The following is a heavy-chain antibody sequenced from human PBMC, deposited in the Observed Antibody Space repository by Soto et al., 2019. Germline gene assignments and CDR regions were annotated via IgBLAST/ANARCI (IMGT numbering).Heavy chain of an antibody. J-gene: IGHJ3*02. V-gene: IGHV3-33*01. CDR1: GFTFSSHV. CDR2: IWNNGSNK. CDR3: TRKMGYNWNENCYEAVDM. Sequence: QVQLVESGGGVVQPGTSLRLSCAASGFTFSSHVMHWVRQAPGKGLQWVAVIWNNGSNKQYAHSVKGRFTISRDNSKNTLYLQMNSRRAEDTAVYYCTRKMGYNWNENCYEAVDMWCQGTIVTVSS. D-gene: IGHD1-1*01.